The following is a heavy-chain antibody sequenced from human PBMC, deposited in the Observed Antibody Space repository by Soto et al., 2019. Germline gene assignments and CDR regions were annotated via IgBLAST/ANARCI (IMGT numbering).Heavy chain of an antibody. D-gene: IGHD2-8*01. V-gene: IGHV1-69*01. J-gene: IGHJ6*02. CDR1: GGTFSSYA. CDR3: ARGCTNGVCYVYYYGMDV. Sequence: QVQLVQSGAEVKKPGSSVKVSCKASGGTFSSYAISWVRQAPGQGLEWMGGIIPIFGTANYAQKCQGRVTITADESTSTAYMELSSLRSEDTAVYYCARGCTNGVCYVYYYGMDVWGQGTTVTVSS. CDR2: IIPIFGTA.